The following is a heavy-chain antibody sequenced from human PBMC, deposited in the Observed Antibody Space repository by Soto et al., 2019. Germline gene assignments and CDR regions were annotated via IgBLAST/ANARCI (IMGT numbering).Heavy chain of an antibody. D-gene: IGHD1-26*01. CDR3: ARDWDNGSYGGSAY. V-gene: IGHV3-11*01. CDR1: GFTFSDYY. J-gene: IGHJ4*02. Sequence: QVQLEESGGGLVKPGGSLRLSCAASGFTFSDYYMSWIRQAPGKGLEWVSYIGRSGRTISYADSVKGRFTISRDNAKNSLYLQMNSLRAEDTAVYYCARDWDNGSYGGSAYWGQGTLVTVSS. CDR2: IGRSGRTI.